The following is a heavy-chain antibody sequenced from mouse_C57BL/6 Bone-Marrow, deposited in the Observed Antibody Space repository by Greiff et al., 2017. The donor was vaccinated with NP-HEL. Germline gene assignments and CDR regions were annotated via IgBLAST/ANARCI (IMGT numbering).Heavy chain of an antibody. J-gene: IGHJ4*01. V-gene: IGHV1-15*01. Sequence: QVQLQQSGAELVRPGASVTLSCKASGYTFTDYELHWVKQTPVHGLEWIGAIDPETGGTAYNQKFKGKAILTADKSSSTAYMELRSLTSEDSAVYYCTRGIITTVVDAMDYWGQGTSVTVSS. CDR1: GYTFTDYE. CDR2: IDPETGGT. D-gene: IGHD1-1*01. CDR3: TRGIITTVVDAMDY.